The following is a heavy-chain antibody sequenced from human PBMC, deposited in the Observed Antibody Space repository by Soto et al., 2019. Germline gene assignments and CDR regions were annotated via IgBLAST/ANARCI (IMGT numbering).Heavy chain of an antibody. CDR3: VRDEGTAIRSQNYYGMDV. D-gene: IGHD5-18*01. J-gene: IGHJ6*04. CDR1: GFTFSSYS. CDR2: ISSSSSTI. Sequence: GGSLRLSCAASGFTFSSYSMNWVRQAPGKGLEWVSYISSSSSTIYYAESVKGRFTISRDNAKNSLYLQMNSLRDEDTAVYYCVRDEGTAIRSQNYYGMDVWGKGSTVTVAS. V-gene: IGHV3-48*02.